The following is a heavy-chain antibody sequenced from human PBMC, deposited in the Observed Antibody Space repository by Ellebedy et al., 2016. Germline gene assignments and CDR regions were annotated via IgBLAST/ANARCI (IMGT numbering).Heavy chain of an antibody. Sequence: GESLKISXVASGSVFSRYTMHWVRQAPGKGLEWVALISNDGTMRHTADSVKGRFTISRDNAKNTLYLQMNSLRAEDTAVYYCVRDKDGPGGTIDYWGQGTLVTVSS. J-gene: IGHJ4*02. CDR1: GSVFSRYT. D-gene: IGHD5-24*01. V-gene: IGHV3-30-3*01. CDR2: ISNDGTMR. CDR3: VRDKDGPGGTIDY.